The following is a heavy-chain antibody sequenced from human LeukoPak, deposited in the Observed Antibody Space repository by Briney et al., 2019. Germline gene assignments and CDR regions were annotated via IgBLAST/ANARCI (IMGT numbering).Heavy chain of an antibody. J-gene: IGHJ5*02. D-gene: IGHD1-7*01. CDR1: GFTVSSNY. Sequence: GGSLRLSCAASGFTVSSNYMSWVRQAPGKGLEWVSVIYSGGSTYYADSVKGRFTISRDNSKNTLYLQMNSLRAEDTAVYYCARGAPNRRYNWNYASSPANWFDPWGQGTLVTVSS. CDR3: ARGAPNRRYNWNYASSPANWFDP. V-gene: IGHV3-53*01. CDR2: IYSGGST.